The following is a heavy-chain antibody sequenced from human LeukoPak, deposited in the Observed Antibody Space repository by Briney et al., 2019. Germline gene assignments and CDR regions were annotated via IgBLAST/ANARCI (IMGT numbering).Heavy chain of an antibody. J-gene: IGHJ5*02. D-gene: IGHD3-10*01. Sequence: GGSLRLSCAASGVTFSNAWMSWVRQAPGKGLEWVGRIKSKTDGGTTDYAAPVKGRFTISRDDSKNTLYLQMTSLKTEDTAVYYCTTGVTMVRGVKTPKTTSDPWGQGTLVTVSS. CDR1: GVTFSNAW. V-gene: IGHV3-15*01. CDR3: TTGVTMVRGVKTPKTTSDP. CDR2: IKSKTDGGTT.